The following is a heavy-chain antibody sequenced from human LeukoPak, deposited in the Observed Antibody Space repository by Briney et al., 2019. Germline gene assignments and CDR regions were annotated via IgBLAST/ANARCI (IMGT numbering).Heavy chain of an antibody. CDR2: IYYSGST. V-gene: IGHV4-59*08. Sequence: PSETLSLTCTVSGGSISRHYWSWIRQPPGKGLEWIGYIYYSGSTNYNPSLKSRVIISVDTSMNQFSLKLSSVTAADTAVYYCARQGTSVIHYGMDVWGQGTTVTVSS. CDR3: ARQGTSVIHYGMDV. CDR1: GGSISRHY. D-gene: IGHD1-1*01. J-gene: IGHJ6*02.